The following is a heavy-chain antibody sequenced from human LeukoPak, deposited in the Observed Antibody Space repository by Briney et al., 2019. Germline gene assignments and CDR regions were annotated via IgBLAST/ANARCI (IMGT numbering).Heavy chain of an antibody. J-gene: IGHJ4*02. D-gene: IGHD6-19*01. Sequence: GGSLRLSCAASGFTFSGYWMHWVRQVPGKGLVWVSRINSDGSTTSYADSVMGRFTISRDNAKNTLYLQMNSLRAEDTAVYYCARVIYSGWQGELSDWGQGTLVTVSS. CDR2: INSDGSTT. V-gene: IGHV3-74*01. CDR1: GFTFSGYW. CDR3: ARVIYSGWQGELSD.